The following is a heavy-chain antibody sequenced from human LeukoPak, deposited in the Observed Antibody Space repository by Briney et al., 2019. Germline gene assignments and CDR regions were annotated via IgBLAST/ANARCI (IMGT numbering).Heavy chain of an antibody. D-gene: IGHD3-9*01. CDR1: GGSFSGYY. V-gene: IGHV4-34*01. CDR3: ARYPDYDILSRSQYGMDV. J-gene: IGHJ6*02. CDR2: INHSGSA. Sequence: SETLSLTCAVYGGSFSGYYWSWIRQPPGKGLEWIGEINHSGSANYNPSLKSRVTISVDTSKNQFSLKLSSVTAADTAVYYCARYPDYDILSRSQYGMDVWGQGTTVTVSS.